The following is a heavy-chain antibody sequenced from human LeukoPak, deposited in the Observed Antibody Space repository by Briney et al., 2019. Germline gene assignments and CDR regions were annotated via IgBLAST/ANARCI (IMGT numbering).Heavy chain of an antibody. CDR2: IGGIDGTT. CDR3: ARRPNCGGDCQHFDY. D-gene: IGHD2-21*02. Sequence: GGSLRLSCAASGFIFSRHAMSWVRQAPGKGLEWVSVIGGIDGTTFYADSVKGRFTISRDNSKNTLYLEMSSLRAEDTAVYYCARRPNCGGDCQHFDYWGQGALVTVSS. V-gene: IGHV3-23*01. J-gene: IGHJ4*02. CDR1: GFIFSRHA.